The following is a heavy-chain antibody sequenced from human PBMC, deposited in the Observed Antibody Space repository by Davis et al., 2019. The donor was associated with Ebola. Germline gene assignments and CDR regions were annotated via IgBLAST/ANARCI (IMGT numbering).Heavy chain of an antibody. D-gene: IGHD3-3*01. CDR1: GFAFSIHW. V-gene: IGHV3-7*03. Sequence: GESLKISCAAASGFAFSIHWMTWVRQAPGKGLEWVANIRQDGGETYYADSVKGRFAISRDNAKSSLYLQMDSLRAEDTAIYYCAKDFGGPVDSWGQGTLVIVSS. CDR3: AKDFGGPVDS. J-gene: IGHJ4*02. CDR2: IRQDGGET.